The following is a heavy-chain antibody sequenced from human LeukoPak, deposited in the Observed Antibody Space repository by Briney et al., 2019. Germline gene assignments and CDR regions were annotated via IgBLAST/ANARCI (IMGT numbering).Heavy chain of an antibody. Sequence: GGSLRLSCAASGFTFSDYYMSWIRQAPGKGLEWVSYISSSGSTIYYADSVKGRFTISRDNAKNSLYLQMNSLRAEDTAVYYCASVDTAMVTLAAAGTYWGQGTLVTVSS. CDR3: ASVDTAMVTLAAAGTY. CDR1: GFTFSDYY. V-gene: IGHV3-11*01. CDR2: ISSSGSTI. J-gene: IGHJ4*02. D-gene: IGHD5-18*01.